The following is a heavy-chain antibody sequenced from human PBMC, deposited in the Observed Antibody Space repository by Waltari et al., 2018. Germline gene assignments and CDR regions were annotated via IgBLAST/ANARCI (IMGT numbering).Heavy chain of an antibody. D-gene: IGHD3-10*01. Sequence: EVQLVESGGGLVQPGRSLRLSCTASGFTFGDYAMSWVRQAPGKGLEWVGFIRSKAYGGTTEYAASVKGRFTISRDDSKSIAYLQMNSLKTEDTAVYYCTREDYGSGSQKGSPEYYFDYWGQGTLVTVSS. CDR2: IRSKAYGGTT. J-gene: IGHJ4*02. CDR3: TREDYGSGSQKGSPEYYFDY. CDR1: GFTFGDYA. V-gene: IGHV3-49*04.